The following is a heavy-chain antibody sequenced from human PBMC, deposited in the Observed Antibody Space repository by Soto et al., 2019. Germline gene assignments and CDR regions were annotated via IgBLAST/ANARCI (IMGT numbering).Heavy chain of an antibody. CDR2: ISAYNGNT. Sequence: ASGKVSCKASGYTFTSYGISWVRQAPGQGLEWMGWISAYNGNTNYAQKLQGRVTMTTDTSTSTAYMELRSLRSDDTAVYYCARGPASGPDRGAFDIWGQGTMVPVS. CDR3: ARGPASGPDRGAFDI. J-gene: IGHJ3*02. CDR1: GYTFTSYG. D-gene: IGHD3-10*01. V-gene: IGHV1-18*01.